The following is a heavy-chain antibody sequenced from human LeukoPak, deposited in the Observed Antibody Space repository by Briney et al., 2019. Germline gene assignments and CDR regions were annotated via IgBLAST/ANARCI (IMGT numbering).Heavy chain of an antibody. CDR2: INSDGTT. CDR1: GFTVSSNY. Sequence: GGSLRLSCAASGFTVSSNYMTWVRQAPGKGLEWVSVINSDGTTYYADSVKGRFTASRDPSKNTLSLQMSSLRVEDTAVYYCTRDSTTWARSGYWGQGTLVTVSS. D-gene: IGHD2/OR15-2a*01. CDR3: TRDSTTWARSGY. J-gene: IGHJ4*02. V-gene: IGHV3-66*01.